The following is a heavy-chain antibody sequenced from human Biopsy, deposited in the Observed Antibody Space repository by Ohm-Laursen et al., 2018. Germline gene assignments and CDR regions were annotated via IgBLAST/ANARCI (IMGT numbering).Heavy chain of an antibody. V-gene: IGHV4-39*01. CDR1: GGSVSSNVHY. Sequence: GTLSLTCTVSGGSVSSNVHYWAWIRRPPGKGLECIGTVFHSGITFYNPSLKSRVTISIDTSKNQFSLNLSSVTAADTAVYYCARHPTGFWFDPWGQGTLVTVSS. CDR2: VFHSGIT. J-gene: IGHJ5*02. CDR3: ARHPTGFWFDP.